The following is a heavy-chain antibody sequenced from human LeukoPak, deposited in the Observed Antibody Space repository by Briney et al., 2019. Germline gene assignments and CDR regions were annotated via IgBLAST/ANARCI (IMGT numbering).Heavy chain of an antibody. CDR2: ISAYNGNT. D-gene: IGHD3-22*01. CDR3: AREGKTYYYDSNGFPDY. V-gene: IGHV1-18*01. CDR1: GYTFASYA. J-gene: IGHJ4*02. Sequence: GASVKVSCKASGYTFASYAITWVRQAPGRGLEYLGWISAYNGNTNYAQKLQGRVTMTTDISTSTAYMELRSLRSDDTAVYYCAREGKTYYYDSNGFPDYWGQGTLVTVSS.